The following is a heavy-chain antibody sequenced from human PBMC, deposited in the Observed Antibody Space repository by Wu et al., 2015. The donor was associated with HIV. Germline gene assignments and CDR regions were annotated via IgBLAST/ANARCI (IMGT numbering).Heavy chain of an antibody. V-gene: IGHV1-18*01. CDR2: INPGIGTT. D-gene: IGHD3-16*01. Sequence: QVQLVQSGAEVKKPGASVKVSCKASGYTFTSYGISWVRQAPGQGLEWMGLINPGIGTTYYAEKFQGRVTMTRDTSTNTVNMQLGTLTSEDTAVYFCNRGMQRWVNDAFDIWGQGTMVTVSS. J-gene: IGHJ3*02. CDR3: NRGMQRWVNDAFDI. CDR1: GYTFTSYG.